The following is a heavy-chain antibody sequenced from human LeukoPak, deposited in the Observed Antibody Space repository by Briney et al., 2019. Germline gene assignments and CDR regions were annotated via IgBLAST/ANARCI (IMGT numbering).Heavy chain of an antibody. CDR3: ARSGYSGYDSRYYYYYGMDV. Sequence: ASVKVCCKASGSTFTSYGISWVRQAPGQGLEWIGWISAYNGNTNYAQKLQGRVTMTTDTSTSTAYMELRSLRSDDTAVYYCARSGYSGYDSRYYYYYGMDVWGKGTTVTVSS. CDR1: GSTFTSYG. CDR2: ISAYNGNT. J-gene: IGHJ6*04. V-gene: IGHV1-18*04. D-gene: IGHD5-12*01.